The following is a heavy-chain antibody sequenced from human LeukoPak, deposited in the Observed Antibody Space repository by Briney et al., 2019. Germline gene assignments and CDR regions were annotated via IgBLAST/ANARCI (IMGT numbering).Heavy chain of an antibody. J-gene: IGHJ4*02. CDR3: ARDLGIAARPDY. V-gene: IGHV4-39*07. CDR2: IYHSGST. D-gene: IGHD6-6*01. CDR1: GGSISSATYY. Sequence: SETLSLTCTVSGGSISSATYYWGWIRQPPGKGLEWIGSIYHSGSTYYNPSLKSRVTISVDTSKNQFSLKLSSVTAAGTAVYYCARDLGIAARPDYWGQGTLVTVSS.